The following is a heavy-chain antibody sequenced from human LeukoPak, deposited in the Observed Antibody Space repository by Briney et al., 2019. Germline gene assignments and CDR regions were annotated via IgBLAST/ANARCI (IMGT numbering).Heavy chain of an antibody. CDR2: ISSSGSST. CDR3: ARVRASLDY. D-gene: IGHD3-10*01. J-gene: IGHJ4*02. CDR1: GFTFSSYE. Sequence: GGSLRLSCAAPGFTFSSYEMNWVRQAPGKGLEWVSYISSSGSSTYYADSVKGRFTISRDNAKNSLYLQMNSLRAVDTAVYYCARVRASLDYWGQGTLVTVSS. V-gene: IGHV3-48*03.